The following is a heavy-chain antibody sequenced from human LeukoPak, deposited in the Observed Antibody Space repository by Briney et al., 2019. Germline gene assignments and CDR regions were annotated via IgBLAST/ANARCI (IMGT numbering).Heavy chain of an antibody. CDR1: GGSISSYY. CDR2: IYYSGST. Sequence: TSETLSLTCTVSGGSISSYYWSWIRQPAGKGLEWIGYIYYSGSTNYNPSLKSRVTISVDTSKNQFSLKLSSVTAADTAVYYCASFASSSWYYFQHWGQGTLVTVSS. D-gene: IGHD6-13*01. V-gene: IGHV4-59*08. CDR3: ASFASSSWYYFQH. J-gene: IGHJ1*01.